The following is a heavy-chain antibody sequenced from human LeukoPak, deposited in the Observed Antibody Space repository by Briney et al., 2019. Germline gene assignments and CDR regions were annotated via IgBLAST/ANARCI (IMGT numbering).Heavy chain of an antibody. CDR3: AKDPGYSSSWPYYYYYYGMDV. CDR1: GFTFSSYA. J-gene: IGHJ6*02. D-gene: IGHD6-13*01. V-gene: IGHV3-23*01. Sequence: PGGSLRLSCEASGFTFSSYAMSWVRQAPGKGLEWVSAISGSGGSTYYADSVKGRFTISRDNSKNTLYLQMNSLRAEDTAVYYCAKDPGYSSSWPYYYYYYGMDVWGQGTTVTVSS. CDR2: ISGSGGST.